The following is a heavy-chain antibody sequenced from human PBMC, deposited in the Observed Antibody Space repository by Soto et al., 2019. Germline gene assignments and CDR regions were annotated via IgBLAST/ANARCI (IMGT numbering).Heavy chain of an antibody. V-gene: IGHV4-61*01. CDR2: IYYSGST. Sequence: QVQLQESGPGLVKPSETLSLTCTVSGGSVSGGNYYWSWIRQPPGKGLEWIGYIYYSGSTNYNPSLLSRGTFSVDTSKNQFSLNLSSVTAADTAVYYCARDTKEYYYDSSGYYLGYYYYGMDVWGQGTTVTVSS. CDR1: GGSVSGGNYY. CDR3: ARDTKEYYYDSSGYYLGYYYYGMDV. J-gene: IGHJ6*02. D-gene: IGHD3-22*01.